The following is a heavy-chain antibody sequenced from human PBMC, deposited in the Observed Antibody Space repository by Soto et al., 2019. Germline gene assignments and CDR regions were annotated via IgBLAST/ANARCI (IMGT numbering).Heavy chain of an antibody. Sequence: EVQLVQSRGGLVQPGGSLRLSCAASGFTVSNNYMSWVRQAPGKGLEWVSVIYNDDSRYYADSVKDRFTISRDNSKNTLYLQMNSLRADDTAVYYCSRDLTGGYSEIGANASDIWGQGTLVIVSS. D-gene: IGHD2-8*02. V-gene: IGHV3-66*01. CDR1: GFTVSNNY. CDR3: SRDLTGGYSEIGANASDI. J-gene: IGHJ3*02. CDR2: IYNDDSR.